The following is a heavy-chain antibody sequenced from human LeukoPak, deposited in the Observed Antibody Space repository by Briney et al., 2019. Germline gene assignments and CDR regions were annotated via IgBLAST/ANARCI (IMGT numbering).Heavy chain of an antibody. CDR2: INHSGST. D-gene: IGHD4-23*01. CDR1: GGSFSGYY. Sequence: PSETLSLTCAVYGGSFSGYYWSWIRQPPGKGPEWIGEINHSGSTNYNPSLKSRVTISVDTSKNQFSLKLSSVTAADTAVYYCARARFDYGGGYYFDYWGQGTLVTVSS. V-gene: IGHV4-34*01. J-gene: IGHJ4*02. CDR3: ARARFDYGGGYYFDY.